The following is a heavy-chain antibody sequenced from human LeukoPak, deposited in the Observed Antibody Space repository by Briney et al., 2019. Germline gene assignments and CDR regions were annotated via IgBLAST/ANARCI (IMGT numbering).Heavy chain of an antibody. CDR1: GDSVSSSNYY. CDR2: LYYDGRT. D-gene: IGHD6-6*01. Sequence: SETLSLTCTVFGDSVSSSNYYWAWFRQPPGKGLDWIGSLYYDGRTYYNPSLKSRVTISVDSSKNQFSLKLSSVTAVDTAVYYCARRKSSSSSVWFDPWGQGTLVTVSS. CDR3: ARRKSSSSSVWFDP. J-gene: IGHJ5*02. V-gene: IGHV4-39*01.